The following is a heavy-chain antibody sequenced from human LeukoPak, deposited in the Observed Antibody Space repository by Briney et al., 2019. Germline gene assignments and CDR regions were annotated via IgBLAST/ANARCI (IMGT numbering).Heavy chain of an antibody. D-gene: IGHD6-13*01. CDR1: GFTFSSYS. Sequence: PGGSLRLSCAASGFTFSSYSMNWVRQAPGKGLEWVSVIYSGGSTYYADSVKGRFTISRDNSKNTLYLQMNSLRAEDTAVYYCARTYSSSWYVGWGQGTLVTVSS. J-gene: IGHJ4*02. V-gene: IGHV3-53*01. CDR2: IYSGGST. CDR3: ARTYSSSWYVG.